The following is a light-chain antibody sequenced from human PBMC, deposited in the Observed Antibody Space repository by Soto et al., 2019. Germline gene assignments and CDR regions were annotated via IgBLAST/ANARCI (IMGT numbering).Light chain of an antibody. CDR2: DVS. CDR3: SSYTSSSPYV. J-gene: IGLJ1*01. CDR1: SSDVGGYNY. Sequence: QSALAQPASVSGSPGQSITISCTGTSSDVGGYNYVSWYQQHPGKPSKLMIYDVSNRPSGVSNRFSGSKSGNTASLTISGLQAEDEADYYCSSYTSSSPYVFGTGTKVTVL. V-gene: IGLV2-14*01.